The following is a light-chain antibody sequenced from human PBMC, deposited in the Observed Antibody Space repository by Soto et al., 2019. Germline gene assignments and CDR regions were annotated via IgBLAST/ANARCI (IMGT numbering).Light chain of an antibody. Sequence: NFMLTQPHSVSESPGKTVTMSCTGSSGSMASNYVQWYQQRPGSAPTTVIYEDNQRPSGVPDRFSGSIDSSSNSASLTISGLKTEDEADYYCQSYDSSNQGVFGGGTKVTVL. V-gene: IGLV6-57*02. CDR1: SGSMASNY. J-gene: IGLJ2*01. CDR3: QSYDSSNQGV. CDR2: EDN.